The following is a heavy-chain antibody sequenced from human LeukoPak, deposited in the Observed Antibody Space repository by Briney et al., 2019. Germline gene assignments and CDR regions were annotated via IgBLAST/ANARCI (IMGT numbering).Heavy chain of an antibody. CDR3: ARDQSMIPLGL. D-gene: IGHD5/OR15-5a*01. CDR1: GFSFSNAY. V-gene: IGHV3-23*01. J-gene: IGHJ3*01. CDR2: ISGSGGST. Sequence: GGSLRLSCAASGFSFSNAYMSWVRQAPGKGLEWVSAISGSGGSTYYADSVKGRFTISRDNSNNTLYLQMNSLRDEDTAVYYCARDQSMIPLGLWGQGTMVTVSS.